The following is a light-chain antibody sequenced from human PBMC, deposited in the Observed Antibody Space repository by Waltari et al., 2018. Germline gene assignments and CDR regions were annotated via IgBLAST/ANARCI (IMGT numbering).Light chain of an antibody. CDR2: HVS. CDR1: QDIKTY. Sequence: DVQMTQSPSSLSASVGDRVTITCQASQDIKTYLNWYQQKTGKAPKVAIYHVSHLATGVPSRFSGTGYGTQFTLTISSLQPEDIATYYCQQYEDESTFGGGTKVEVK. CDR3: QQYEDEST. V-gene: IGKV1-33*01. J-gene: IGKJ4*01.